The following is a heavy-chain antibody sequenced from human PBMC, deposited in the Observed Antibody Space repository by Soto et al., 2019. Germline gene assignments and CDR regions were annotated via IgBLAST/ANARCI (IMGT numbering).Heavy chain of an antibody. J-gene: IGHJ1*01. V-gene: IGHV3-23*01. CDR3: AKDFVRGDSAEYFQH. CDR2: ISGSGGST. Sequence: EVQLLESGGGLVQPGGSLRLSCAASGFTFSSYAMSWVRQAPGKGLEWVSAISGSGGSTYYADSVKGRFTISRDNSKNTLYLQMNSLRAEDSAVYYCAKDFVRGDSAEYFQHWGQGTLVTVSS. CDR1: GFTFSSYA. D-gene: IGHD4-17*01.